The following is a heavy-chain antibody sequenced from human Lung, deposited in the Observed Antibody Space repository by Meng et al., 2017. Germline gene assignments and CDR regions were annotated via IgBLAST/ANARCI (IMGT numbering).Heavy chain of an antibody. J-gene: IGHJ5*02. Sequence: VQLQEPGVALVEASGARSLTCAVFGGSISSRSWWLWVCQAPGKGLGWIGEIYHRWRTNYNPSLESRVTISQDKSQDHFSLKVKSVTAADTAVYYCVRGGQVQAYYDFWSGPFDPWGQGTLVTVSS. D-gene: IGHD3-3*01. CDR1: GGSISSRSW. V-gene: IGHV4-4*02. CDR3: VRGGQVQAYYDFWSGPFDP. CDR2: IYHRWRT.